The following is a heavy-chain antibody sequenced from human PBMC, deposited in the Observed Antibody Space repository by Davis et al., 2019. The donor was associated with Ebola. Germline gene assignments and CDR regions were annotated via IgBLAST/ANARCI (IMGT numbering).Heavy chain of an antibody. CDR1: GGTFSSYA. V-gene: IGHV1-69*13. CDR2: IIPIFGTA. J-gene: IGHJ3*02. CDR3: ARENGYNWNDARGSAFDI. Sequence: SVKVSCKASGGTFSSYAISWVRQAPGQGLEWMGGIIPIFGTANYAQKFQGRVTITADESTSTAYMELSSLRSEDTAVYYCARENGYNWNDARGSAFDIWGQGTMVTVSS. D-gene: IGHD1-1*01.